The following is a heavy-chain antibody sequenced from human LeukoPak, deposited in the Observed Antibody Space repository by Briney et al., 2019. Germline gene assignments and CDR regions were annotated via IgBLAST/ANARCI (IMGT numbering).Heavy chain of an antibody. J-gene: IGHJ4*02. CDR1: GFTFSSYS. V-gene: IGHV3-48*01. D-gene: IGHD6-13*01. CDR2: ISSSSSTI. Sequence: PGGSLRLSCAASGFTFSSYSMNWVRQAPGKGLEWVSYISSSSSTIYYADSVKGRFTISRDNSKNTLYLQMNSLRAEDTAVYYCAKSGFYWVELDSSSWYRFGDYWGQGTLVTVSS. CDR3: AKSGFYWVELDSSSWYRFGDY.